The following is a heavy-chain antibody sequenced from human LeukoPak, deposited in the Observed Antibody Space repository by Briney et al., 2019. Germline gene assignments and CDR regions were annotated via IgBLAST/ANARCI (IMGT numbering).Heavy chain of an antibody. Sequence: ASVKVSCKASGYTFTSYGISWVRQAPGQGLEWMGWISAYNGNTNYAQKLQGRVTMTTDTSTSTAYMELRSLRSDDTAVYYCARGITMVRGVDHNWFDPWGQGTLVAVSS. CDR3: ARGITMVRGVDHNWFDP. CDR2: ISAYNGNT. D-gene: IGHD3-10*01. J-gene: IGHJ5*02. CDR1: GYTFTSYG. V-gene: IGHV1-18*04.